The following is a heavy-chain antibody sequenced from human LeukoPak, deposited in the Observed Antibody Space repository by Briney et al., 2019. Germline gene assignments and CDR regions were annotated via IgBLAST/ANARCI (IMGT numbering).Heavy chain of an antibody. CDR1: VGSFSGYY. D-gene: IGHD5/OR15-5a*01. CDR2: INHSGST. J-gene: IGHJ3*02. Sequence: SETLSLTCAVYVGSFSGYYWSWIRQPPGKGLEWIGEINHSGSTNYNPSLKSRVTISVDTSKNQFSLKLSSVTAEDTAVYYCARGIESRLPPLGPSHAFDIWGQGTMVTVSS. CDR3: ARGIESRLPPLGPSHAFDI. V-gene: IGHV4-34*01.